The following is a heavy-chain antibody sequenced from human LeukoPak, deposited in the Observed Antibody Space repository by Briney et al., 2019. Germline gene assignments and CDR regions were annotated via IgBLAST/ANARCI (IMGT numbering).Heavy chain of an antibody. CDR1: GFTFSSYA. CDR2: ISYDGSNK. Sequence: GGSLRLSCAASGFTFSSYAMHWVRQAPGKGLEWVAVISYDGSNKYYADSVKGRFTISRDNSKNTLYLQMNSLRAEDTAVYYCARVRSYYDSSGYYGYWGQGTLVTVSS. D-gene: IGHD3-22*01. V-gene: IGHV3-30*01. J-gene: IGHJ4*02. CDR3: ARVRSYYDSSGYYGY.